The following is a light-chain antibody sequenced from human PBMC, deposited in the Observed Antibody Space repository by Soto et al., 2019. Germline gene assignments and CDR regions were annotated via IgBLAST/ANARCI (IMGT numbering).Light chain of an antibody. J-gene: IGKJ2*01. CDR2: DVS. CDR1: QSVSSY. Sequence: EIVLTQSPATLSLSPGERATLSCRASQSVSSYLAWYHQKPGQAPRLLLYDVSNRATGIPARFSGSGSGTDFTLTISSLEPEDFAVYYCQQRNNWPPMYTFGQGTKLEIK. CDR3: QQRNNWPPMYT. V-gene: IGKV3-11*01.